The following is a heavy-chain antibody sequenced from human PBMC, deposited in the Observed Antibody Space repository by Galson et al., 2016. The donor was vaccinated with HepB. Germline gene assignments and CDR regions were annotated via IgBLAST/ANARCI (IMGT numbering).Heavy chain of an antibody. V-gene: IGHV5-51*01. D-gene: IGHD5-24*01. J-gene: IGHJ4*02. CDR3: ARRGDGYKFDN. Sequence: QSGAEVKKPGESLKISCQGSGYKFSNYWIAWVRQMPGKGLEWMGVVHPGDSDTIYSPSFQGQVTISANKSLTTAYVQWSSLRASDTAMYYCARRGDGYKFDNWGQGTRVTVSS. CDR2: VHPGDSDT. CDR1: GYKFSNYW.